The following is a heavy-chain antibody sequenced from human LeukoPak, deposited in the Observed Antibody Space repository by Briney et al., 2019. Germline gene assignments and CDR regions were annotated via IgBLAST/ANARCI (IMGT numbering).Heavy chain of an antibody. J-gene: IGHJ5*02. D-gene: IGHD2-2*01. CDR3: ARHETYCSSTSCYSRRSRNWFDP. CDR1: GGSISSYY. Sequence: SETLSLTCTVSGGSISSYYWSWIRQPPGKGLEWIGEINHSGSTNYNPSLKSRVTISVDTSKNQFSLKLSSVTAADTAVYYCARHETYCSSTSCYSRRSRNWFDPWGQGTLVTVSS. CDR2: INHSGST. V-gene: IGHV4-34*01.